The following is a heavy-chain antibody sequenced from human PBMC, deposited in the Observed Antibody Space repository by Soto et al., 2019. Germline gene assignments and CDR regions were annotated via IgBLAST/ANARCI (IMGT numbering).Heavy chain of an antibody. CDR3: AKKRSAVATSGIDY. D-gene: IGHD2-15*01. Sequence: EVQLLESGGDLVQPGGSLRLSCAASGFTFSSYAMSWVRQAPGKGLEWVSAISGSGGSTYYADSVKGRFTIPRDNSKNTLYLQMNSLRAEDTAVYYCAKKRSAVATSGIDYWGQGTLVPVSS. V-gene: IGHV3-23*01. CDR2: ISGSGGST. CDR1: GFTFSSYA. J-gene: IGHJ4*02.